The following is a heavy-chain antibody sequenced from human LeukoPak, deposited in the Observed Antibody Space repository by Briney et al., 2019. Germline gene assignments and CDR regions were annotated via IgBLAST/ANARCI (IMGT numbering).Heavy chain of an antibody. CDR1: GFTFSSYA. D-gene: IGHD3-3*01. CDR3: AKDIRFDLEWLPISGGPDAFDI. Sequence: PGGSLRLSCAASGFTFSSYAMSWVRQAPGKGLEWVSAISGSGGSTYYADSVKGRFTISRDNSKNTLYLQMNSLRAEDTAVYYCAKDIRFDLEWLPISGGPDAFDIWGQGTMVTVSS. J-gene: IGHJ3*02. CDR2: ISGSGGST. V-gene: IGHV3-23*01.